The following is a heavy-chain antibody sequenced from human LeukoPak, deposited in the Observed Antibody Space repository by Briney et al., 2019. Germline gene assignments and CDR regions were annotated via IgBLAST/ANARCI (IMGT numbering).Heavy chain of an antibody. CDR1: GYTLTSYD. CDR2: VNPNSGNT. Sequence: ASVKVSCKASGYTLTSYDINWVRQATGQGLEWMGWVNPNSGNTGYAQKFQGRVTITRNTSISTAYMELSSLRSEDTAVYYCARGTSITIFGVVSYYFDYWGQGTLVTVSS. V-gene: IGHV1-8*03. CDR3: ARGTSITIFGVVSYYFDY. D-gene: IGHD3-3*01. J-gene: IGHJ4*02.